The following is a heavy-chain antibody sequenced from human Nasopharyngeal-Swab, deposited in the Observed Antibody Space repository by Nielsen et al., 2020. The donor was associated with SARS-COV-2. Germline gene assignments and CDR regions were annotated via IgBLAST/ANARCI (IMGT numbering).Heavy chain of an antibody. J-gene: IGHJ2*01. D-gene: IGHD3-22*01. CDR3: ARLVGPTMIVVVISPDWYFDL. CDR1: GGSISSGGYY. V-gene: IGHV4-39*01. CDR2: IYYSGST. Sequence: SETLSLTCTVSGGSISSGGYYWSWIRQHPGKGLEWIGYIYYSGSTYYNPSLKSRVTISVDTSKNQFSLKLSSVTAADTAVYYCARLVGPTMIVVVISPDWYFDLWGRGTLVTVSS.